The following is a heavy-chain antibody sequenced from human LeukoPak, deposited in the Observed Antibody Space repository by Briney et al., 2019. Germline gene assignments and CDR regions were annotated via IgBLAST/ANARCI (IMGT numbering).Heavy chain of an antibody. CDR1: GFTFSSYS. Sequence: AGGSLRLSCAASGFTFSSYSMNWVRQAPGKGLEWISYISSTSSTIYYADSVKGRFTISRDNAKNSLYLQMNSLRGEDTAVYYCARDREGIFGVAHSGWFDPWGQGALVTVSS. CDR3: ARDREGIFGVAHSGWFDP. J-gene: IGHJ5*02. D-gene: IGHD3-3*01. CDR2: ISSTSSTI. V-gene: IGHV3-48*01.